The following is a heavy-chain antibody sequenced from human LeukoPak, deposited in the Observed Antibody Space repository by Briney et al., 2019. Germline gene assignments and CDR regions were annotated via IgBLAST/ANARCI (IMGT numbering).Heavy chain of an antibody. CDR1: GFPFSSYW. CDR2: IKQDGSDK. J-gene: IGHJ4*02. CDR3: ARLTGTTGFDD. V-gene: IGHV3-7*01. D-gene: IGHD1-1*01. Sequence: GGSLRLSCAASGFPFSSYWMSWVRQAPGKGLEWVANIKQDGSDKYYVDSVKGRFTISRDNAKNSLYLQLNSLRADDTAVYYCARLTGTTGFDDWGQGTLVTVSS.